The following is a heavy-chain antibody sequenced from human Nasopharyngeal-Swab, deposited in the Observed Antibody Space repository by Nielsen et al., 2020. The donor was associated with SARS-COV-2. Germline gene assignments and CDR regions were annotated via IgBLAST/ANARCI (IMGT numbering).Heavy chain of an antibody. D-gene: IGHD2-15*01. CDR1: GGSISSGSYY. V-gene: IGHV4-61*02. J-gene: IGHJ4*02. CDR2: IYTSGST. CDR3: AREFSSSGYCSGGSGCYFDY. Sequence: SETLSLTCTVSGGSISSGSYYWSWIRQPAGKGLEWIGRIYTSGSTNYNPSLKSRVTISVDTSKNQFSLKLSSVTAADTAVYYCAREFSSSGYCSGGSGCYFDYWGQGTLVTVSS.